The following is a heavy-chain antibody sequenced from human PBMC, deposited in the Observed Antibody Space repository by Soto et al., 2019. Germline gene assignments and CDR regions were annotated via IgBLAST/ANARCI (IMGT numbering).Heavy chain of an antibody. CDR1: GYSFTSYW. CDR2: IYPGDSDT. V-gene: IGHV5-51*01. D-gene: IGHD3-3*01. CDR3: ARSFGVVNYYYYYMYV. Sequence: GESLKISCKGSGYSFTSYWIGWVRQMPGKGLEWMGIIYPGDSDTRYSPSFQGQVTISADKSISTAYLQWSSLKASDTAMYYCARSFGVVNYYYYYMYVWGKGTTVTVSS. J-gene: IGHJ6*03.